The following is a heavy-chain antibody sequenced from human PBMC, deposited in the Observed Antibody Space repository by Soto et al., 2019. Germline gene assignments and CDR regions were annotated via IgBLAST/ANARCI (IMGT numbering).Heavy chain of an antibody. CDR1: GFTFTSSA. Sequence: QLVQSGPEVKKPGTSVKVSCKASGFTFTSSAVQWVRQARGQRLEWIGWINPNSGGTNYAQKFQGRVTMTRDTSISTAYMELSRLRSDDTAVYYCARDLGDIVVVVAIYWGQGTLVTVSS. V-gene: IGHV1-2*02. CDR3: ARDLGDIVVVVAIY. CDR2: INPNSGGT. J-gene: IGHJ4*02. D-gene: IGHD2-15*01.